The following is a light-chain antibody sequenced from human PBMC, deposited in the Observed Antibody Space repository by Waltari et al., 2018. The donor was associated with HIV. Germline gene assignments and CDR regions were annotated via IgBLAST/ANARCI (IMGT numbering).Light chain of an antibody. CDR3: CSYAGSSTYV. CDR2: DVS. Sequence: QSALTQPASVSGSPGQSSTISCTGTSSDVGGYNHVSWYQQHPGNAPTLMIYDVSKRPAGVSNRFSGAKSGNTASLTISGLQAEDEADYYCCSYAGSSTYVFGTGTKVTVL. J-gene: IGLJ1*01. V-gene: IGLV2-23*02. CDR1: SSDVGGYNH.